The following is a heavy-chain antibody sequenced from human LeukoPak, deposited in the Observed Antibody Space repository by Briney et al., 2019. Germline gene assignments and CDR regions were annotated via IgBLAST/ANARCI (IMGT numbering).Heavy chain of an antibody. Sequence: GESLKISCKGSGYSFTSYWIGWVRQMPGKGLEWMGRIDPSDSYTNYSPSFQGHVTISADKSISTAYLQWSSLKASDTAMYYCARQASSGFLPLSYGMDVWGKGTTVTVSS. CDR2: IDPSDSYT. V-gene: IGHV5-10-1*01. D-gene: IGHD5-12*01. CDR1: GYSFTSYW. CDR3: ARQASSGFLPLSYGMDV. J-gene: IGHJ6*04.